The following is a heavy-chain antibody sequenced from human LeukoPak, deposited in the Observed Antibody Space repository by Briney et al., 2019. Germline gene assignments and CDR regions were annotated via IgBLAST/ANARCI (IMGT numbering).Heavy chain of an antibody. J-gene: IGHJ4*02. V-gene: IGHV3-15*01. CDR2: IKSESSGATT. Sequence: GGSLRLSCAASGVSISDDWMSWVRQAPGKGLEWVGRIKSESSGATTHYAAPVKGRFTISRDDSKNTLYLQLNSLKTDDTAVYYCTLIKGWGSGTYYLDYWGQGSLVTVSS. CDR3: TLIKGWGSGTYYLDY. D-gene: IGHD3-10*01. CDR1: GVSISDDW.